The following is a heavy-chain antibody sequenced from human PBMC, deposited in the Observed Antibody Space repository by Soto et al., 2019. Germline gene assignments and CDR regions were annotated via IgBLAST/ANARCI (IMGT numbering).Heavy chain of an antibody. Sequence: SETLSLTCTVSSGSMSSYYWSWIRQPPGKGLEWIGYIYYSGSTNYNPSLKSRLTISVDTSKNQFSLRLSSVTAADTAMYYCARQSLNSGYYYPFDYWGQGTLVTVSS. D-gene: IGHD3-22*01. V-gene: IGHV4-59*08. J-gene: IGHJ4*02. CDR2: IYYSGST. CDR3: ARQSLNSGYYYPFDY. CDR1: SGSMSSYY.